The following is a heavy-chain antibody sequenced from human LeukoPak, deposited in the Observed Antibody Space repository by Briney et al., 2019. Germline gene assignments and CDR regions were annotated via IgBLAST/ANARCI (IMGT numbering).Heavy chain of an antibody. J-gene: IGHJ6*04. V-gene: IGHV3-48*03. D-gene: IGHD3-10*02. CDR3: AELGITMIGGV. CDR2: ISSSGSTI. CDR1: GFTFSSYE. Sequence: GGSLRLSCAASGFTFSSYEMNWVRQAPGKGLEWVSYISSSGSTIYYAYSVKGRFTISRDNAKNSLYLQMNSLRAEDTAVYYCAELGITMIGGVWGKGTTVTISS.